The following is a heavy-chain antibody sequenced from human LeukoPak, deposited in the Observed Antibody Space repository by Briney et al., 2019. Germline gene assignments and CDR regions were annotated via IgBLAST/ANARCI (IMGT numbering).Heavy chain of an antibody. CDR1: GYIFTTYY. CDR3: ARVGDDHNFDY. D-gene: IGHD1-26*01. J-gene: IGHJ4*02. CDR2: IKPNGGST. Sequence: ASVKVSCKASGYIFTTYYIQCVRQAPGQGLEWMGMIKPNGGSTEYAQNFQGRFTMTRDTPTTTVYMELSSLTSEDTAVYYCARVGDDHNFDYWGQGTLVTVSS. V-gene: IGHV1-46*01.